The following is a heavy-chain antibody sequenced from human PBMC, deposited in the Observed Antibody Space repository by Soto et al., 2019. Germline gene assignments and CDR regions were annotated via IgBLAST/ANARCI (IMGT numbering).Heavy chain of an antibody. V-gene: IGHV3-23*01. CDR3: AKDKIAVAGTEGFYFDY. D-gene: IGHD6-19*01. CDR2: ISGSGGST. CDR1: GFTFSSYA. J-gene: IGHJ4*02. Sequence: EVQLLESGGGLVQPGGSLRLSCAASGFTFSSYAMSWVRQAPGKGLEWVSAISGSGGSTYYADSVKGRFTISRDNSKNTLYLQMNSLRAEDTAVYYCAKDKIAVAGTEGFYFDYWGQVTLVTVSS.